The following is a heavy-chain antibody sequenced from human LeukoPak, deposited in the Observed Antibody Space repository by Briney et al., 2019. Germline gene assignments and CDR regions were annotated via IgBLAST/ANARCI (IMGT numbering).Heavy chain of an antibody. Sequence: GGSLRLSCAASGFTFSSYPMHWVRQAPGKGLEWVAVISYDGSQKYYADSVKGRFTISRDNSKNTPYLQMNSLRAEDTAVYSCASSSSSWYHGYFDSWGQGTLVTVSS. V-gene: IGHV3-30*04. CDR2: ISYDGSQK. D-gene: IGHD6-13*01. CDR1: GFTFSSYP. J-gene: IGHJ4*02. CDR3: ASSSSSWYHGYFDS.